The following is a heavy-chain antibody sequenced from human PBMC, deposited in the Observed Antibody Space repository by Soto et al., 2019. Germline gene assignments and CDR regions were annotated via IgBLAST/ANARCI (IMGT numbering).Heavy chain of an antibody. CDR3: ARGNDWQSSTFAI. Sequence: QVQLQESGPGLVKPSETLSLTCTVAGGSLTDHYWNWFRQSPGRGLQWVGYVYYSGATSYNPSLTSRVTMTVDTSKNQFSLKLRSVTAADTAVYFCARGNDWQSSTFAIWGQGTMFSVSS. CDR2: VYYSGAT. CDR1: GGSLTDHY. V-gene: IGHV4-59*11. D-gene: IGHD2-21*01. J-gene: IGHJ3*02.